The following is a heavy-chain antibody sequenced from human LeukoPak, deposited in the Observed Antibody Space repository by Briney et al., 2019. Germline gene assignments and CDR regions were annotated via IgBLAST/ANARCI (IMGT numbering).Heavy chain of an antibody. CDR3: ARDKRHYDFWSGYQQYYFDY. Sequence: GGSLRLSCAASGFTFSSYSMNWVRQAPGKGLEWVSSISSSSSYIYYADSVKGRFTISRDNAKNSLYLQMSSLRAEDTAVYYCARDKRHYDFWSGYQQYYFDYWGQGTLVTVSS. V-gene: IGHV3-21*01. CDR1: GFTFSSYS. J-gene: IGHJ4*02. CDR2: ISSSSSYI. D-gene: IGHD3-3*01.